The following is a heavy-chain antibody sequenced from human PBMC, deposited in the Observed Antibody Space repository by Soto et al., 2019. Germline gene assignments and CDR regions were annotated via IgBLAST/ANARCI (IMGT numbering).Heavy chain of an antibody. D-gene: IGHD3-9*01. Sequence: APGKGSCQGFGYTLPEFSMHWGRQAPGKGLEWMGGFDPEDGETIYAQKFQGRVTMTEDTSTDTAYMELSSLRSEDTAVYYCATIPILRYFDSFDPWGQGTLVTVSS. V-gene: IGHV1-24*01. CDR2: FDPEDGET. CDR3: ATIPILRYFDSFDP. J-gene: IGHJ5*02. CDR1: GYTLPEFS.